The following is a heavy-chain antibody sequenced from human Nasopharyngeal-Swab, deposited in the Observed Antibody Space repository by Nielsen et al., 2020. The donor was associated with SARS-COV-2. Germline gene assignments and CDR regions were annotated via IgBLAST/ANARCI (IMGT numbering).Heavy chain of an antibody. CDR2: INWNGGST. J-gene: IGHJ6*02. CDR3: ASSYSNDYYYGMDV. CDR1: GFTFDDYA. V-gene: IGHV3-20*01. D-gene: IGHD4-11*01. Sequence: GGSLRLSCAASGFTFDDYAMHWVRQAPGKGLEWVSGINWNGGSTGYADSVKGRFTISRDNAKNSLYLQMNSLRAEDTALYHCASSYSNDYYYGMDVWGQGTTVTVSS.